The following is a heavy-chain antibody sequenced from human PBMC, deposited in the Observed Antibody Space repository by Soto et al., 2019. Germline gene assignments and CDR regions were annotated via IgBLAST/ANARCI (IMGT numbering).Heavy chain of an antibody. J-gene: IGHJ3*02. CDR2: IYPGDSDT. V-gene: IGHV5-51*01. CDR3: ARHRGITIVRGVINDAFDS. D-gene: IGHD3-10*01. CDR1: GYSFTSYW. Sequence: GESLKISCKGSGYSFTSYWIGWVRQMPGKGLECMGIIYPGDSDTRYSPSFQGQVTISADKSISTAYLQWSSLKASDTAMYYCARHRGITIVRGVINDAFDSWGQGTMVTVAS.